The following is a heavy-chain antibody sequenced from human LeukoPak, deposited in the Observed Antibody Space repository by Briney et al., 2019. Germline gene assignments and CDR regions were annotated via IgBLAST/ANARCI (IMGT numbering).Heavy chain of an antibody. V-gene: IGHV3-23*01. CDR2: ISTNGGST. D-gene: IGHD2-21*02. J-gene: IGHJ4*02. Sequence: QSGRSLRLSCAASGFTLSSYTMTWVRQAPGKGLEWVSTISTNGGSTYYADSVKGRFTISRDNSKNMLHLQMNSLRAEDTAVYYCAKGRLVVTATDYWGQGTLVTVSS. CDR3: AKGRLVVTATDY. CDR1: GFTLSSYT.